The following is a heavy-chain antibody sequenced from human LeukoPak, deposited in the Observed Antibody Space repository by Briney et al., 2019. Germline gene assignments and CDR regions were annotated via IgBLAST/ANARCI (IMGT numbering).Heavy chain of an antibody. J-gene: IGHJ5*02. V-gene: IGHV4-4*07. D-gene: IGHD6-19*01. Sequence: SETLSLTCTVSGGSISSYYWSWIRQPAGKGLEWIGRIYTSGSTNYNPSLKSRVTLSVDKSKNQFSLKLTSVTAADTAVYYCARRGAGTWFDPWGQGTLVIVSS. CDR1: GGSISSYY. CDR3: ARRGAGTWFDP. CDR2: IYTSGST.